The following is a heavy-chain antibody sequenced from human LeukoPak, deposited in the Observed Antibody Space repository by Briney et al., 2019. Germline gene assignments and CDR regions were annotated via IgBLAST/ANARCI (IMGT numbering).Heavy chain of an antibody. V-gene: IGHV4-39*07. D-gene: IGHD1-14*01. CDR3: ARGRSRTDFDY. Sequence: SETLSLTCTVSGGSISSSSYYWGWIRQPPGKGLEWIGSIYYSGSTYYNPSLKSRVTISVDTSKNQFSLKLSSVTAADTAVYYCARGRSRTDFDYWGQGTLVTVSS. CDR2: IYYSGST. J-gene: IGHJ4*02. CDR1: GGSISSSSYY.